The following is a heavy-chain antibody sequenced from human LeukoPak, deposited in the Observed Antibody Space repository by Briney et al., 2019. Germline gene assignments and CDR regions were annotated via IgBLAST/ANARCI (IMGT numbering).Heavy chain of an antibody. CDR2: IYHSGST. J-gene: IGHJ4*02. Sequence: PSETLSLTCAVSGGSISSGGYSWSWIRQPPGKGLEWIGYIYHSGSTYYNPSLKSRVTISVDRSKNQFSLKLSSVTAADTAVYYCARHSGYSSNWADYWGQGTLVTVSS. D-gene: IGHD6-13*01. V-gene: IGHV4-30-2*01. CDR1: GGSISSGGYS. CDR3: ARHSGYSSNWADY.